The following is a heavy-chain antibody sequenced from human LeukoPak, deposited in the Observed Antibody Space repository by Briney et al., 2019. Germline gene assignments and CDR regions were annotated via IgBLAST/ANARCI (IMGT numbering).Heavy chain of an antibody. CDR3: ARDGVPYYYDSSGYGDWFDP. CDR1: GFTFSSYS. D-gene: IGHD3-22*01. J-gene: IGHJ5*02. V-gene: IGHV3-21*01. Sequence: GGSLRLSCAASGFTFSSYSMNWVRQAPGKGLEWVSSISSSSSYIYYADSVKGRFTISRDNAKNSLYLQMNSLRAEDTAVYYCARDGVPYYYDSSGYGDWFDPWGQGTLVTVSS. CDR2: ISSSSSYI.